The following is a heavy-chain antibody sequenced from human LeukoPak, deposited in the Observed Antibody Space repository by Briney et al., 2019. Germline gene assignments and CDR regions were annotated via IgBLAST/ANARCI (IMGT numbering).Heavy chain of an antibody. D-gene: IGHD5-12*01. CDR1: GFTFSSYS. CDR2: ISSSSSTI. J-gene: IGHJ3*02. CDR3: AKVGVLVAYAFDI. V-gene: IGHV3-48*01. Sequence: GGSLRLSCAASGFTFSSYSMNWVRQAPGKGLEWVSYISSSSSTIYYADSVKGRFTISRDNSKNTLYLQMNSLRAEDTAVYYCAKVGVLVAYAFDIWGQGTMVTVSS.